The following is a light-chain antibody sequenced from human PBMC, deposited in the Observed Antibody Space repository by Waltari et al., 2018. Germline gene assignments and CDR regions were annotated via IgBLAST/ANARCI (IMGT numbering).Light chain of an antibody. CDR2: DTS. V-gene: IGKV3-20*01. CDR3: QQYDISPLT. J-gene: IGKJ4*01. Sequence: EIVLTQSPGTLSLSPGERATLSSRATQTVRTTYLAWYQQKPGQAPTLLIYDTSSRATGIPDRFSGSGSGTDFSLTISSLEPEDFAVYYCQQYDISPLTFGGGTKVETK. CDR1: QTVRTTY.